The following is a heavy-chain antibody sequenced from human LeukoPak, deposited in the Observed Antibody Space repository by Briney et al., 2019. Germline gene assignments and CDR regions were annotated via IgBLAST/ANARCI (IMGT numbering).Heavy chain of an antibody. CDR1: GYTFTSYA. CDR2: INTNTGNP. D-gene: IGHD6-13*01. J-gene: IGHJ6*02. Sequence: EASVKVSCKASGYTFTSYAMNWVRQAPGQGLEWMGWINTNTGNPTYAQGFTGRFVFSLDTSVSTAYLQISSLKAEDTAVYYCARDTIPYSSSWYYYYGMDVWGQGTTVTVSS. CDR3: ARDTIPYSSSWYYYYGMDV. V-gene: IGHV7-4-1*02.